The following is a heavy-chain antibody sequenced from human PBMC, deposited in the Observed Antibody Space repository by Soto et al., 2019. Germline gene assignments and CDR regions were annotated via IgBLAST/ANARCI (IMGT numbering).Heavy chain of an antibody. V-gene: IGHV4-34*01. Sequence: SETLSLTCAVYGGSFSGYYWSWIRQPPGKGLEWIGEINHSGSTNYNPSLKSRVTISVDTSKNQFSLKQRTVTAADTAVYYCARGAIVATTPDAFDILGQETMVTVSS. CDR3: ARGAIVATTPDAFDI. D-gene: IGHD5-12*01. J-gene: IGHJ3*02. CDR2: INHSGST. CDR1: GGSFSGYY.